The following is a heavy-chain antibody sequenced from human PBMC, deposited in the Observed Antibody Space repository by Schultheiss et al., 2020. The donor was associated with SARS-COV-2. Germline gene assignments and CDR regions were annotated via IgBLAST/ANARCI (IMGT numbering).Heavy chain of an antibody. CDR2: IYYSGST. CDR3: ASYYSSSWYYFQH. V-gene: IGHV4-59*08. Sequence: ETLSLTCTVSGGSISSYYWSWIRQPPGKGLEWIGYIYYSGSTNYNPSLKSRVTISVDTSKNQFSLKLSSVTAADTAVYYCASYYSSSWYYFQHWGQGTLVTVSS. D-gene: IGHD6-13*01. CDR1: GGSISSYY. J-gene: IGHJ1*01.